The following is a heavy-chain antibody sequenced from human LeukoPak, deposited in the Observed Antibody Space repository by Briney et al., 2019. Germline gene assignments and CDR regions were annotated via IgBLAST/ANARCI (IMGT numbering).Heavy chain of an antibody. CDR1: GGSISSSSYY. V-gene: IGHV4-39*07. Sequence: SETLSLTCTVSGGSISSSSYYWGWIRQPPGKGLEWIGSIYYSGSTYYNPSLKSRVTISVDTSKNQFSLRLNSVTAADTAIYYCAGEPAAASSLDYWGLGALVTVSS. CDR2: IYYSGST. J-gene: IGHJ4*02. CDR3: AGEPAAASSLDY. D-gene: IGHD2-2*01.